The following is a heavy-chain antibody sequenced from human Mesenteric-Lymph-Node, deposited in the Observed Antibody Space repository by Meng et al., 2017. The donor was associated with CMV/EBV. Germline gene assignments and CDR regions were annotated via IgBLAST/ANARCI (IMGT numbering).Heavy chain of an antibody. CDR2: ISPNTGDT. CDR1: GYTFTDFY. CDR3: GRGQQTFDP. V-gene: IGHV1-2*06. D-gene: IGHD1-1*01. J-gene: IGHJ5*02. Sequence: QVQLVQSRAEVGKPGASVMVSCKASGYTFTDFYIHWVRQAPGQGLEWMGRISPNTGDTIYEENFQGRVTMTRDTSINTAYMELSSLTSDDTAVYYCGRGQQTFDPWGQGTLVTVYS.